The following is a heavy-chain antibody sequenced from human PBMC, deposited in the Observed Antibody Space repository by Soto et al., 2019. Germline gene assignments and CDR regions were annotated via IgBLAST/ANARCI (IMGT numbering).Heavy chain of an antibody. V-gene: IGHV4-34*01. CDR1: GGSFSGYY. D-gene: IGHD2-8*02. J-gene: IGHJ4*02. CDR2: INHSGSA. CDR3: ARDKITGLFDY. Sequence: SETLSLTCAVYGGSFSGYYWTWIRQPPGTGLEWIGEINHSGSANYNPSLKSRVTISVDTSKNQFSLKLTSVTAADTAVYYCARDKITGLFDYWGQGTLVTVYS.